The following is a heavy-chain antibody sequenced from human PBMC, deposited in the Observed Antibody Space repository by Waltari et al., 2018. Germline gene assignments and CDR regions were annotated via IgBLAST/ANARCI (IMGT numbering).Heavy chain of an antibody. V-gene: IGHV4-61*02. CDR1: GGSLSKGRYY. Sequence: QVQLQESGPGLVKPSQTLSLTCTGSGGSLSKGRYYLRWLRQPAGKGLGWIGRIYPSGSTNYNPSLKSRVTISVDTSKNQFSLKLSSVTAADTAVYYCARASGVWSGYYVIWGQGTLVTVSS. CDR2: IYPSGST. J-gene: IGHJ4*02. CDR3: ARASGVWSGYYVI. D-gene: IGHD3-3*01.